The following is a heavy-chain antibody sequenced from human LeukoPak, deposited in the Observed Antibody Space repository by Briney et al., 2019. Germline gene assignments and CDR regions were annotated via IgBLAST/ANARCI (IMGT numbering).Heavy chain of an antibody. V-gene: IGHV3-66*01. Sequence: SGGSLRLSCAVSGFTVSSNYMSWVRQAPGKGLEWVSVIYSVGSTYYADSVKGRFTISRDISKNTVYLQMNSLRAEDTAVYYCARDKEWSGLENAFDIWGQGTMVTVSS. CDR1: GFTVSSNY. D-gene: IGHD3-3*01. J-gene: IGHJ3*02. CDR3: ARDKEWSGLENAFDI. CDR2: IYSVGST.